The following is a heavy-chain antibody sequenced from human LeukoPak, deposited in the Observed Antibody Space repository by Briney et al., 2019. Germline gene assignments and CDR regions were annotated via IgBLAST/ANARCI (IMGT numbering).Heavy chain of an antibody. D-gene: IGHD3-16*01. J-gene: IGHJ4*02. CDR2: IYYSGST. CDR3: AWRALGGAYFDI. V-gene: IGHV4-39*01. CDR1: RGSISSTTHY. Sequence: SETLSLTCSGSRGSISSTTHYWGWIRQPPGKGLEWIANIYYSGSTYYNPSLKSRATISIDTSKDQFSLKLTSVSAADTAVYYCAWRALGGAYFDIWGQGVLVTVSS.